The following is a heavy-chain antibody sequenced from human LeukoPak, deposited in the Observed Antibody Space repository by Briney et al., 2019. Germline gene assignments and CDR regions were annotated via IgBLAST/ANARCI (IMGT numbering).Heavy chain of an antibody. Sequence: GRSLRLSCAASGFTFDDYAMHWVRQAPGKGLEWVSGISWNSGSIGYADSVKGRFSISRDNAKNSLYLQMNSLRAEDMALYYCAKDTTPLASYFDYWGQGTLVIFSS. D-gene: IGHD5-12*01. CDR1: GFTFDDYA. CDR3: AKDTTPLASYFDY. V-gene: IGHV3-9*03. J-gene: IGHJ4*02. CDR2: ISWNSGSI.